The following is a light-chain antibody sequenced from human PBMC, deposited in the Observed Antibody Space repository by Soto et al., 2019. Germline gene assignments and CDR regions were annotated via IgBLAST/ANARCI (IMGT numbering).Light chain of an antibody. Sequence: EIVLTQSPATLSLSPGERAALSCRASRNISNYLAWYQQKLGQAPRLLIYDASNRATGLPARFSGSGSGTDFTLTISSLEPEDFAVYYCQQRTNWPMYTFGQGTKLEIK. CDR2: DAS. CDR1: RNISNY. CDR3: QQRTNWPMYT. V-gene: IGKV3-11*01. J-gene: IGKJ2*01.